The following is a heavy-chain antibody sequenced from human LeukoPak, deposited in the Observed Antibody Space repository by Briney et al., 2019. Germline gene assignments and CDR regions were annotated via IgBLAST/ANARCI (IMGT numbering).Heavy chain of an antibody. CDR2: ISGSGGST. CDR3: ARKYSSGWYVYYFDY. Sequence: SLRLSCAASGFTFSSYAMSWVRQAPGKGLGWGSAISGSGGSTYYADSVKGRFTISRDNSKNTLYLQMNSLRAEDTAVYYCARKYSSGWYVYYFDYWGQGTLVTVSS. D-gene: IGHD6-19*01. J-gene: IGHJ4*02. CDR1: GFTFSSYA. V-gene: IGHV3-23*01.